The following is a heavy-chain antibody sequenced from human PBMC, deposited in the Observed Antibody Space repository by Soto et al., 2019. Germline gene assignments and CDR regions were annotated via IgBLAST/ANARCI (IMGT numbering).Heavy chain of an antibody. J-gene: IGHJ4*02. CDR3: ATTVDHRSPYYFDY. CDR1: GGTFSSYT. Sequence: QVQLVQSGAEVKKPGSSVKVSCKASGGTFSSYTISWVRQAPGQGLEWMGRIIPILGTANYAQKFQGRVTITADESTSTAYMELSSLRSEDTAVYYCATTVDHRSPYYFDYWGQGTLVTVSS. V-gene: IGHV1-69*08. D-gene: IGHD3-9*01. CDR2: IIPILGTA.